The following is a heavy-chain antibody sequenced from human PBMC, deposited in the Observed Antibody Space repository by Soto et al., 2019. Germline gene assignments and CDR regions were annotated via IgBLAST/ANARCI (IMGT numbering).Heavy chain of an antibody. CDR2: INPSGGST. V-gene: IGHV1-46*01. CDR3: ARSLIGSITIFGVASYYFDY. CDR1: GYIFTSYY. J-gene: IGHJ4*02. D-gene: IGHD3-3*01. Sequence: ASVKVSFKSSGYIFTSYYMHWVRQAPGQELEGMGIINPSGGSTSNAQKCKGRVTMTMDTSTSTVYMELSSMRSEDTAVYYCARSLIGSITIFGVASYYFDYWGQGTLVTVSS.